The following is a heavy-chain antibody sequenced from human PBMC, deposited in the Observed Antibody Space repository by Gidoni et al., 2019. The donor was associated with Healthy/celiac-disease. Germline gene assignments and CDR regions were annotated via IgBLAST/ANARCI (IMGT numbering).Heavy chain of an antibody. CDR2: SNHSGST. CDR3: ARGRRRKVLGWFDP. CDR1: IGSCSGYT. V-gene: IGHV4-34*01. J-gene: IGHJ5*02. Sequence: QVKLQQWGAGLLKPAETLSVTCAVYIGSCSGYTWSWFRQPPGKGLEWIGESNHSGSTNYNPSFMCRVSISVDTSKNQFSWKLGSLTVSDTAVYYCARGRRRKVLGWFDPWGQGTLFTVSS.